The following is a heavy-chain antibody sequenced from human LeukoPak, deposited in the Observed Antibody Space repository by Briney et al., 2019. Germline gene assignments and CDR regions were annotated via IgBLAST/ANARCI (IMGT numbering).Heavy chain of an antibody. CDR2: SYYSGST. Sequence: SETLSLTCTVSGGSISSSSYYWGWIRQPPGKGLEWIGRSYYSGSTYYNPSLKSRVTISEDTSKNQFSLKLSSVTAADRTVYYCARVTIAVAGTGDYWGQGTLVTVSS. CDR3: ARVTIAVAGTGDY. V-gene: IGHV4-39*01. D-gene: IGHD6-19*01. J-gene: IGHJ4*02. CDR1: GGSISSSSYY.